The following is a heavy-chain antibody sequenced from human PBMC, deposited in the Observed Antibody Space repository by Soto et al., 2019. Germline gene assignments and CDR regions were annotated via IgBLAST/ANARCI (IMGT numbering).Heavy chain of an antibody. D-gene: IGHD6-13*01. CDR3: ARLQAAAGDNDLTFDY. CDR2: IDPSDSYT. Sequence: EVQLVQSGAEAKKPGESLRISCKFSGYSFTSYWIRWVRQMPGKVLEWMVRIDPSDSYTNYSPSFQGHVTISADKSISTAYLQWSSLKASDTAMYYCARLQAAAGDNDLTFDYWGQGTLVTVSS. J-gene: IGHJ4*02. V-gene: IGHV5-10-1*01. CDR1: GYSFTSYW.